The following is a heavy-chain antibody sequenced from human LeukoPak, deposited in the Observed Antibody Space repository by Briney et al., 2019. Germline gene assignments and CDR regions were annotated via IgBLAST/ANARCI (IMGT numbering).Heavy chain of an antibody. D-gene: IGHD1-1*01. V-gene: IGHV4-38-2*02. CDR3: ARQLRSAAFDI. CDR1: GYSSSSGYY. CDR2: IYYSGST. Sequence: AAETLSFTCTVSGYSSSSGYYWGWIRQRPGHGLLWIGSIYYSGSTYYNPSLKSRVTISVDTSKNQFSLKLSSVTAADTAVYYCARQLRSAAFDIWGQGTMVTVSS. J-gene: IGHJ3*02.